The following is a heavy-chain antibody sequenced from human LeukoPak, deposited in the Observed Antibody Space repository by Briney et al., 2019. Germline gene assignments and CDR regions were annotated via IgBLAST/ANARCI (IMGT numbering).Heavy chain of an antibody. CDR1: GGSISSSSYY. J-gene: IGHJ4*02. Sequence: SETLSLTCTVSGGSISSSSYYWGWIRQPPGKGLEWIGNIYYSGSTYYNPSLKSRVTISLDTSKNQFSLKLSSVTAADTAVYYCARQRPYYDILTGYYKGRGYFDYWGQGTLVTVSS. CDR3: ARQRPYYDILTGYYKGRGYFDY. D-gene: IGHD3-9*01. CDR2: IYYSGST. V-gene: IGHV4-39*07.